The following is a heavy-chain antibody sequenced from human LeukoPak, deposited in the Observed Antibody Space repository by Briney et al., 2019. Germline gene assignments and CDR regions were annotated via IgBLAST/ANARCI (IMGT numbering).Heavy chain of an antibody. CDR1: GYKFTNYG. CDR3: ARGDLGYCSGGSCYWFDP. D-gene: IGHD2-15*01. Sequence: ASVKVSCKASGYKFTNYGISWVRQAPGQGLEWMGWISAYNGNTNYAQKLQGRVTMTTDTSTSTAYMELRSLRSDDTAVYYCARGDLGYCSGGSCYWFDPWGQGTLVTVSS. V-gene: IGHV1-18*01. J-gene: IGHJ5*02. CDR2: ISAYNGNT.